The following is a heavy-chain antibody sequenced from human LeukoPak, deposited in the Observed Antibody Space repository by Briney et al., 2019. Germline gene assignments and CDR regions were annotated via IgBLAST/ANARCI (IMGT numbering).Heavy chain of an antibody. J-gene: IGHJ4*02. CDR3: ARGGPGMATITS. CDR2: IYYSGST. Sequence: PSETLSLTCTVSGGSISSGDYYWSWIRQPPGKGLEWIGYIYYSGSTYYNPSLKSRVTISVDTSKNQFSLKLSSVTAADTAVYYCARGGPGMATITSWGQGTLVTVSS. V-gene: IGHV4-30-4*08. CDR1: GGSISSGDYY. D-gene: IGHD5-24*01.